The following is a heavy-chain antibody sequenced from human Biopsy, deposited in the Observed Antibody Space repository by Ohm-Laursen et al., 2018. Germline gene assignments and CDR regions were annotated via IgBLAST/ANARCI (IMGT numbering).Heavy chain of an antibody. CDR1: GFTFTDYD. V-gene: IGHV3-11*01. D-gene: IGHD1-1*01. CDR2: ISPSSTTI. J-gene: IGHJ6*02. CDR3: ARNVRLEMTDHSGVTTYSRYFAMDA. Sequence: SLRLSCSASGFTFTDYDISWVRHVPGQGLEWLAPISPSSTTIYYAGSVRGRFFISRDDAKNSVSLEISSLRADDTALYFCARNVRLEMTDHSGVTTYSRYFAMDAWGRGTTVTVSS.